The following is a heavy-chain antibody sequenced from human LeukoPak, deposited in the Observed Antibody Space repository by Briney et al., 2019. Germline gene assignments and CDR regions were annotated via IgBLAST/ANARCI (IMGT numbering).Heavy chain of an antibody. CDR2: IYYSGST. D-gene: IGHD3-10*01. CDR3: ARERPYYYGSGGIDY. V-gene: IGHV4-31*03. Sequence: SQTLSLTCTVSGGSISSGGYYWSWIRQHPGKGLEWIGYIYYSGSTYYNPSLKSRVTISVDTSKNQFSLKLSSVTAADTAVYYCARERPYYYGSGGIDYWGRGTLVTVSS. J-gene: IGHJ4*02. CDR1: GGSISSGGYY.